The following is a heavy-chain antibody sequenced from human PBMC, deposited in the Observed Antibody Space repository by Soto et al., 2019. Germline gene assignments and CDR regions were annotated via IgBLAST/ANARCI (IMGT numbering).Heavy chain of an antibody. Sequence: SETLSLTCAVYGGSFSGYYWSWIRQPPGKGLEWIGEINHSGSTNYNPSLKSRVTISVDTSKNQFSLKLSSVTAADTAVYYCARFRSIAVAGTRYYYYGMDVWGQGTTVTVSS. CDR1: GGSFSGYY. V-gene: IGHV4-34*01. CDR3: ARFRSIAVAGTRYYYYGMDV. CDR2: INHSGST. D-gene: IGHD6-19*01. J-gene: IGHJ6*02.